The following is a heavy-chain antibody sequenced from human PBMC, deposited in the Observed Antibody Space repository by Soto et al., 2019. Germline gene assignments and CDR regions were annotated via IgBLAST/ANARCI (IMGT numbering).Heavy chain of an antibody. CDR2: IDWDDDK. CDR1: GFSLSTSGMC. J-gene: IGHJ4*02. D-gene: IGHD3-10*01. V-gene: IGHV2-70*01. CDR3: ARIGDYGSGSYHFDY. Sequence: SGPTLVNPTQTLTLTCTFSGFSLSTSGMCVSWIRQPPGKALEWLALIDWDDDKYYSTSLKTRLTISKDTSKNQVVLTMTNMDPVDTATYYCARIGDYGSGSYHFDYWGQGTLVTVSS.